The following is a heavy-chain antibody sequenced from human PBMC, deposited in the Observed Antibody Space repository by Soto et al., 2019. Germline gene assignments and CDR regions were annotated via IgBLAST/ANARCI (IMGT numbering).Heavy chain of an antibody. Sequence: SVKVSCKASGFTFSSSSVQWVRQARGQRLEWIGWIVVGSGDTNCAQKFQERVTITRDMSTTTAYMDLSSLRSEDTAVYYCAAERLLYGMDVWGHGTTVTVSS. J-gene: IGHJ6*02. CDR3: AAERLLYGMDV. V-gene: IGHV1-58*01. CDR2: IVVGSGDT. CDR1: GFTFSSSS.